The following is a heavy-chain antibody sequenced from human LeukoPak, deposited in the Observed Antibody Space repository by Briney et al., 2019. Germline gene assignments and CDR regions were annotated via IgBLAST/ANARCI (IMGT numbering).Heavy chain of an antibody. V-gene: IGHV3-21*01. D-gene: IGHD2-15*01. Sequence: GSLRLSCAASGFTFRSYSINWVRQAPGKGLEWVPSISSSSSYIYYADSVKGRFTISRDNAKNSLYLQMNSLRAEDTAVYYCASDIVVVVAARSPHAFDIWGQGTMVTVSS. CDR1: GFTFRSYS. CDR2: ISSSSSYI. CDR3: ASDIVVVVAARSPHAFDI. J-gene: IGHJ3*02.